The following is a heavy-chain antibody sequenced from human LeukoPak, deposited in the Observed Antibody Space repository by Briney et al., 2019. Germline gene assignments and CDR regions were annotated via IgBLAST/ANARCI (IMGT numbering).Heavy chain of an antibody. J-gene: IGHJ4*02. Sequence: ASVKVSCKASGYTFTGYYMHWVRQAPGQGLEWMGWINPNSGGTNYAQKFQGRVTMTRDTSISTAYMELSRLRSDDTAVYYCARDIDYSNSVGYYSTFYFDLWGQGTLVTVSS. D-gene: IGHD3-22*01. CDR3: ARDIDYSNSVGYYSTFYFDL. V-gene: IGHV1-2*02. CDR1: GYTFTGYY. CDR2: INPNSGGT.